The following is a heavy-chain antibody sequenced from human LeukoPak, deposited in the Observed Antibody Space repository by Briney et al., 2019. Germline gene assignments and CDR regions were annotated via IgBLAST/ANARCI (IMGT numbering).Heavy chain of an antibody. Sequence: GGSLRLSCAGSGFTFSSYGMHWVRQAPGKGLEWVAVIWYDGSNKYYADSVKGRFTVSRDNSNNMLYLQMNSLGAEDTAVYYCAKDIDYDYYYYMDVWGTGTTVTVSS. CDR1: GFTFSSYG. D-gene: IGHD3-16*02. V-gene: IGHV3-30*02. CDR2: IWYDGSNK. CDR3: AKDIDYDYYYYMDV. J-gene: IGHJ6*03.